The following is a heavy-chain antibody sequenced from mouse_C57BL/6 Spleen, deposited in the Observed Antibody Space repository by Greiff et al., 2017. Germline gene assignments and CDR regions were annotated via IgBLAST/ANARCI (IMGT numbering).Heavy chain of an antibody. J-gene: IGHJ2*01. CDR3: ARGGNGENYFDY. CDR1: GYAFSSYW. Sequence: QVQLQQSGAELVKPGASVKISCKASGYAFSSYWMNWVKQRPGKGLEWIGQIYPGDGDTNYNGKFKGKATLTADKSSSTAYMQRSSLTSEDSAVYFCARGGNGENYFDYWGQGTTLTVSS. CDR2: IYPGDGDT. V-gene: IGHV1-80*01.